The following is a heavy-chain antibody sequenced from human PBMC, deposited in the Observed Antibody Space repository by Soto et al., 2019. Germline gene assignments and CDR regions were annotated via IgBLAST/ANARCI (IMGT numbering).Heavy chain of an antibody. CDR1: GDSVSSNSAT. CDR2: TYYRSKWSN. Sequence: TLSLTCAISGDSVSSNSATWDWIRQSPSGGLEWLGRTYYRSKWSNDYAVSVKGRITINPDTSNNQVSLHLNSVTPDDTAVYYCARLIGNSWLDSWGQGTLVTVSS. D-gene: IGHD3-16*01. V-gene: IGHV6-1*01. J-gene: IGHJ5*01. CDR3: ARLIGNSWLDS.